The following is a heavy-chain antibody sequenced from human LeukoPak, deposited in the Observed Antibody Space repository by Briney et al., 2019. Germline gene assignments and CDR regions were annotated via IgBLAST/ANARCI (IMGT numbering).Heavy chain of an antibody. J-gene: IGHJ4*02. V-gene: IGHV3-23*01. Sequence: GGSLRLSCAASGFTFSSYAMSWVRQAPGKGLEWVSAISGSGGSTYYADSVKCRFTISRDNSKNTLYLQMNSLRAEDTAVYYCAKASEPLIVVVVAATNWGQGTLVTVSS. CDR1: GFTFSSYA. D-gene: IGHD2-15*01. CDR2: ISGSGGST. CDR3: AKASEPLIVVVVAATN.